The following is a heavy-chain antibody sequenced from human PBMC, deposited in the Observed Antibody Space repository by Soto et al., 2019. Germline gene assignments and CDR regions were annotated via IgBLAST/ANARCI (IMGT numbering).Heavy chain of an antibody. D-gene: IGHD3-22*01. J-gene: IGHJ6*02. CDR1: GYTFTSYG. Sequence: QVQLVQSGAEVKKPGASVKVSCKASGYTFTSYGISWVRQAPGQGLEWMGWISAYNGNTNYAQKLQGRVTMTTDTSTSTAYMELRSLRSDDTAVYYCAREDTSVAHYYDSSGPKNYYYYGMDVWGQGTTVTVSS. V-gene: IGHV1-18*01. CDR2: ISAYNGNT. CDR3: AREDTSVAHYYDSSGPKNYYYYGMDV.